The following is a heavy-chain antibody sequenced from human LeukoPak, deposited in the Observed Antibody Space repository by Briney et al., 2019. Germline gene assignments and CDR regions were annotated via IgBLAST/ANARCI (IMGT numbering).Heavy chain of an antibody. Sequence: PSETLSLTCTVSGGSISSYYWSWIRQPPGKGLEWIGYIYYSGSTYYNPSLKSRVTISVDTSKNRFSLKLSSVTAADTAVYYCARESPGLGAFDYWGQGTLVTVSS. CDR2: IYYSGST. CDR3: ARESPGLGAFDY. CDR1: GGSISSYY. J-gene: IGHJ4*02. V-gene: IGHV4-59*12. D-gene: IGHD1-26*01.